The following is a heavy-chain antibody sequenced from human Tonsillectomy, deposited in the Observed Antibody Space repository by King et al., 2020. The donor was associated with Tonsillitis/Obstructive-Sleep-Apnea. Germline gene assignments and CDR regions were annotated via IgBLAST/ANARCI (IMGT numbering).Heavy chain of an antibody. Sequence: QLQESGPGLVRPSQTLSLTCTVSRASVNRDGFYWTWLRQGPGKDLEWIGYLHHRGYAHYNPSLECLVSISMDTSKNLFSLKSNYVTAADTAVYYCARVIAARPIIYYMDVWGKGTTVTVSS. CDR1: RASVNRDGFY. V-gene: IGHV4-31*01. D-gene: IGHD6-6*01. CDR2: LHHRGYA. J-gene: IGHJ6*03. CDR3: ARVIAARPIIYYMDV.